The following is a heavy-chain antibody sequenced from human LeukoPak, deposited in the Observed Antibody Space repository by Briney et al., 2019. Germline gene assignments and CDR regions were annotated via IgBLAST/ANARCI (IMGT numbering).Heavy chain of an antibody. CDR1: GFTFSSYS. CDR3: VRSRGYCSSTSCYYFDY. J-gene: IGHJ4*02. V-gene: IGHV3-21*01. CDR2: ISSSSSYI. D-gene: IGHD2-2*01. Sequence: GGSLRLSCAASGFTFSSYSMNWVRQAPGKGLEWVSSISSSSSYIYYADSVKGRFTISRDNAKNSLYLQMNSLRAEDTAVYYCVRSRGYCSSTSCYYFDYWGQGTLVTVSS.